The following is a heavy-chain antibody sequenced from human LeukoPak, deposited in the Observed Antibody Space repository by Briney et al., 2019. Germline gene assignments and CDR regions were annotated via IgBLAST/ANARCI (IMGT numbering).Heavy chain of an antibody. CDR3: AREVVLPSLYYFDY. CDR2: IIPILGIA. CDR1: GGTFSSYA. J-gene: IGHJ4*02. V-gene: IGHV1-69*04. Sequence: GASVKVSCKASGGTFSSYAISWVRQAPGQGLEWMGRIIPILGIANYAQKFQGRVTITADKSASTAYMELSSLRSEDTAVYYCAREVVLPSLYYFDYWGQGTLVTVSS. D-gene: IGHD3-10*01.